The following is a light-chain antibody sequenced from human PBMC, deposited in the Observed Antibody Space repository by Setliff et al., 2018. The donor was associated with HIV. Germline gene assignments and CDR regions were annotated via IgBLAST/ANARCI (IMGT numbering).Light chain of an antibody. CDR2: DDS. CDR3: QGWDSRSHHYV. Sequence: SFELTQPPSVSVAPGKTARITCGVNKVGSKSVHWYQQKPGQAPVLVVYDDSDRPSGIAERFSGSNSGNTATLTISRVEAGDEADYYCQGWDSRSHHYVFGTGTKVTVL. CDR1: KVGSKS. V-gene: IGLV3-21*03. J-gene: IGLJ1*01.